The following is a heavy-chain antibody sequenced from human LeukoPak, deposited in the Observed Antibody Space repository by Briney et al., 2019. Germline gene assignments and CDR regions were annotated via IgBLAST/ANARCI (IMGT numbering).Heavy chain of an antibody. CDR3: AKGSSGYYHGSYNWFDP. CDR2: IFNSGDVT. D-gene: IGHD3-22*01. Sequence: GGSLRLSCAASGFAFSTYAMTWVRQAPGRGLEWVSTIFNSGDVTFYSSSVRGRFTISRDNSKNTLDLQMNSLRAEDTAVYYCAKGSSGYYHGSYNWFDPWGQGTLVIVSS. CDR1: GFAFSTYA. J-gene: IGHJ5*02. V-gene: IGHV3-23*01.